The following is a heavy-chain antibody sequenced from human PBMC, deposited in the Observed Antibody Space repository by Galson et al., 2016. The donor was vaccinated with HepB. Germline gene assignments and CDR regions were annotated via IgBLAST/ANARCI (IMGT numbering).Heavy chain of an antibody. V-gene: IGHV3-23*01. D-gene: IGHD5-24*01. J-gene: IGHJ4*02. CDR2: ISGTGGTT. CDR1: GFTLSSYA. CDR3: ARDGYNYVPLDS. Sequence: LRLSCAASGFTLSSYAMSWVRQAPGKGLQWVTSISGTGGTTYYADSVKGRFTISRDNSKSTMYLQMNGLRAEDTALYYCARDGYNYVPLDSWGQGALVIVSS.